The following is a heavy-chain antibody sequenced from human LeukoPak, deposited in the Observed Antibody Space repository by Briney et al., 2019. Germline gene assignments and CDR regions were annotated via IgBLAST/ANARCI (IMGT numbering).Heavy chain of an antibody. CDR1: GFTFSSYW. V-gene: IGHV3-7*05. CDR3: AREDVGAAADAFDI. J-gene: IGHJ3*02. CDR2: IKQDGSEK. Sequence: GGSLRLSCEASGFTFSSYWMSWVRQAPGKGLEWVANIKQDGSEKYYVDSVKGRFTISRDNAKNTLYLQMNSLRAEDTAVYYCAREDVGAAADAFDIWGQGTMVTVSS. D-gene: IGHD6-13*01.